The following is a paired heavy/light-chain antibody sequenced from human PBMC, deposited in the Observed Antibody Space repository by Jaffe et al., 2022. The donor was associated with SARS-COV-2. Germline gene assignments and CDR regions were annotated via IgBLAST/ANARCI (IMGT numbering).Light chain of an antibody. Sequence: EIVMTQSPATLSVSPGERATLSCRAGQFVSSNLAWYQQKPGQAPRLLIYGASTRATGIPARFSGSGSGTEFTLTISSLQSEDFAIYYCQQYHNWPPEYTFGQGTKLEIK. V-gene: IGKV3-15*01. J-gene: IGKJ2*01. CDR1: QFVSSN. CDR3: QQYHNWPPEYT. CDR2: GAS.
Heavy chain of an antibody. D-gene: IGHD5-18*01. Sequence: QVQLVESGGGVVQPGRSLRLSCAGSGFTFSGYAMHWVRQAPGKGLEWVAVISSDGKNKYYADSVKGRFTISRDNSKNTLSLQMNSLRAEDTAVYYCARTAMVAFYYMDVWGKGTTVTVSS. CDR2: ISSDGKNK. J-gene: IGHJ6*03. V-gene: IGHV3-30*04. CDR3: ARTAMVAFYYMDV. CDR1: GFTFSGYA.